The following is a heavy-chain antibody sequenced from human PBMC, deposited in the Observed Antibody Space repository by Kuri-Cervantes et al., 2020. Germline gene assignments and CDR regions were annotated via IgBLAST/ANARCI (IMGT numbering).Heavy chain of an antibody. V-gene: IGHV1-2*02. Sequence: ASVKVSCKASGGTFSTYAINWVRQAPGQGLEWMGWINPNTGGTNYTQKFLGRVTMTRDTTFSTAYMQLTRLKFDDTAVYYCASGPDTEYFHHWGLGTLVTVSS. CDR2: INPNTGGT. CDR1: GGTFSTYA. J-gene: IGHJ1*01. CDR3: ASGPDTEYFHH.